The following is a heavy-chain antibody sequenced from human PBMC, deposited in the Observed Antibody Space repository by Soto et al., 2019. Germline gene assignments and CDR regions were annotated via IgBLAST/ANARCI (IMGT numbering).Heavy chain of an antibody. CDR3: ARVGRVTMVRGVIKFRYYYYYMDV. Sequence: SLKDSCKAPRYTFTNYDTNWVREATGQGPGWTGWMNPNSGNTGYAQKFQGRVTMTRNTSISTAYMELSSLRSEDTAVYYCARVGRVTMVRGVIKFRYYYYYMDVWGKGTTVTVSS. V-gene: IGHV1-8*01. CDR2: MNPNSGNT. J-gene: IGHJ6*03. CDR1: RYTFTNYD. D-gene: IGHD3-10*01.